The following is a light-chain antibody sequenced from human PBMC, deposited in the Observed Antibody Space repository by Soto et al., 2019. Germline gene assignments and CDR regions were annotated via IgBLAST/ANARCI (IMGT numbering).Light chain of an antibody. CDR3: QEYDGAPIT. Sequence: EFVLTQSPDTLSLSPGARATLSCRASQSIRSERLAWYQQKPGQAPRLVIFDASSRASGMPERFSGSGSGTDFTLTIARLEPEDFAVYYCQEYDGAPITFGLGTRLEIK. CDR1: QSIRSER. J-gene: IGKJ5*01. CDR2: DAS. V-gene: IGKV3-20*01.